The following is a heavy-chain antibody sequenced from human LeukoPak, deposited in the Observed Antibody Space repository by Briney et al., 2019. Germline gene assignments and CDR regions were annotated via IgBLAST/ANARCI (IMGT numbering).Heavy chain of an antibody. D-gene: IGHD6-19*01. CDR3: ARDQQWLDPARHGFDY. J-gene: IGHJ4*02. CDR1: GYTFTGYY. CDR2: ISAYNGNT. Sequence: ASVKVSCKAAGYTFTGYYMFWVRQVPGQGLEWVGWISAYNGNTNYAQKFQGRVTMTTDTSTSAAYMELRSLRSDDTAVYYCARDQQWLDPARHGFDYWGQGTLVTVSS. V-gene: IGHV1-18*04.